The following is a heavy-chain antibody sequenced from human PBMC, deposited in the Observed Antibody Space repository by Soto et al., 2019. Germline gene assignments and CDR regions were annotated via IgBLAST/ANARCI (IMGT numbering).Heavy chain of an antibody. CDR2: IWYDGVNK. CDR3: AKGFLLGYFDWLLFDY. D-gene: IGHD3-9*01. CDR1: GFSFGSYG. Sequence: GGSLRLSCAASGFSFGSYGMHWVRQAPGKGLEWVAIIWYDGVNKNYADSVKGRFTISRDNSKNTLYLQMNSLRAEDTAVYYCAKGFLLGYFDWLLFDYWGQGTLVTVSS. V-gene: IGHV3-33*06. J-gene: IGHJ4*02.